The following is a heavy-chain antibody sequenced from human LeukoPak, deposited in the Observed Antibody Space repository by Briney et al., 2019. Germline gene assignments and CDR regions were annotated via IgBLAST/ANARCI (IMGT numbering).Heavy chain of an antibody. CDR3: ARDVAPRPYYYMDV. CDR2: ISGSGDSP. V-gene: IGHV3-23*01. J-gene: IGHJ6*03. D-gene: IGHD6-6*01. Sequence: PGGSLRLSCAASGLTFSSYGMHWVRQAPGKGLEWVSAISGSGDSPYYADSVKGRFTISRDNSKNTLFLQMTSLRAEDTAVYYCARDVAPRPYYYMDVWGRGTTVTVSS. CDR1: GLTFSSYG.